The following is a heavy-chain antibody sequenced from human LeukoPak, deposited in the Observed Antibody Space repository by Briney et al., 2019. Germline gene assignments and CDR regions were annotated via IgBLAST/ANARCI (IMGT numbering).Heavy chain of an antibody. D-gene: IGHD4-17*01. CDR2: INPNSGST. V-gene: IGHV1-2*02. CDR1: GYTFTGYY. Sequence: GASVKVSCKASGYTFTGYYMHWARQAPGQGLEWMGWINPNSGSTNYAQKFQGRVTMTRDTSISTAHMELSRLRSDDTAVYYCAREKAVTTSAAFDYWGQGTLVTVSS. CDR3: AREKAVTTSAAFDY. J-gene: IGHJ4*02.